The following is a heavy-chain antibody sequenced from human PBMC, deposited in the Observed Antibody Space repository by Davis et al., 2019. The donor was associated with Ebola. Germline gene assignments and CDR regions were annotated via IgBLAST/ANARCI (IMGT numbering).Heavy chain of an antibody. D-gene: IGHD2-2*01. CDR3: ARDKIYCRSSGCYGGGMDV. Sequence: MPSETLSLTCTVSGGSISSYYWSWIRQPPGKGLEWIGYIYYSGNTHYNPSLKSRVTISVDTSKNQFSLKLNSVTAADTALYYCARDKIYCRSSGCYGGGMDVWGKGTTVTVSS. J-gene: IGHJ6*04. CDR1: GGSISSYY. CDR2: IYYSGNT. V-gene: IGHV4-59*01.